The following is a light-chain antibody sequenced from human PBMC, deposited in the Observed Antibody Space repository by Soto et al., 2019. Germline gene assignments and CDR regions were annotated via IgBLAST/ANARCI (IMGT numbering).Light chain of an antibody. CDR1: SSDVGPYNS. V-gene: IGLV2-8*01. J-gene: IGLJ2*01. CDR3: VSYAGSNKGA. CDR2: EVS. Sequence: QSVLTQPPSASGSPGQSVTISCTGTSSDVGPYNSVSWYQQHPGKAPKLMIYEVSQRPSGVPDRFSGSKSGNTASLTVSGLQAEDEADYYCVSYAGSNKGAFGGGTKLTVL.